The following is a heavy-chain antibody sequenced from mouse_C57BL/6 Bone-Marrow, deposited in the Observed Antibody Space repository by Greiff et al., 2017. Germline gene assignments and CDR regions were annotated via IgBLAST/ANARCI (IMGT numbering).Heavy chain of an antibody. V-gene: IGHV1-47*01. CDR3: AIYDYDEGYFDY. Sequence: VMLVESGAELVKPGASVKMSCKASGYTFTTYPIEWMKQNHGKSLEWIGNFHPYNDDTKYNEKFKGKATLTVEKSSSTVYLELSRLTSDDSAVYYCAIYDYDEGYFDYWGQGTTLTVSS. CDR2: FHPYNDDT. CDR1: GYTFTTYP. D-gene: IGHD2-4*01. J-gene: IGHJ2*01.